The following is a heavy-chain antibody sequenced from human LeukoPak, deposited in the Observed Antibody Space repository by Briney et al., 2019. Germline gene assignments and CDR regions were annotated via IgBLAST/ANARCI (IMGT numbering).Heavy chain of an antibody. CDR2: IIPILGIA. J-gene: IGHJ4*02. Sequence: GASVKVSCKASGGTFSSYAISWVRQAPGQGLEWMGRIIPILGIANYAQKFQGRVTITADKSTSTAYMELSSLRSEDTAVYYCARGVVATIGPYDYWGQGTLVTVPS. V-gene: IGHV1-69*04. CDR1: GGTFSSYA. D-gene: IGHD5-12*01. CDR3: ARGVVATIGPYDY.